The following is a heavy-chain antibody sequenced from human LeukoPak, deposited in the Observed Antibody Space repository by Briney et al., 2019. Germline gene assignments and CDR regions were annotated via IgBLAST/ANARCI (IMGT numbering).Heavy chain of an antibody. CDR3: ARGSGYSSSSDWFDP. CDR2: INPNSGGT. J-gene: IGHJ5*02. D-gene: IGHD6-13*01. CDR1: RYTFTGYY. V-gene: IGHV1-2*02. Sequence: ASVKVSCKASRYTFTGYYMHWVRQAPGQGLEWMGWINPNSGGTNYAQKFQGRVTMTRDTSISTAYMELSRLRSDDTAVYYCARGSGYSSSSDWFDPWGQGTLVTVSS.